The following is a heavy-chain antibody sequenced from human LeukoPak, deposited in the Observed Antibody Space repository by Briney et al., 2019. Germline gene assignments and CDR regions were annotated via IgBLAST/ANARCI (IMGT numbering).Heavy chain of an antibody. CDR2: ISAYNGNT. CDR1: GYTFTTYG. V-gene: IGHV1-18*01. Sequence: ASVKVSCKASGYTFTTYGVSWVRQAPGQGLAWMGWISAYNGNTNYAQKLQGRVTMTTDTSTSTAYMELRSLRSDDTAVYYCARVGYYGSGSPRGFDYWGQGTLVTVSS. CDR3: ARVGYYGSGSPRGFDY. J-gene: IGHJ4*02. D-gene: IGHD3-10*01.